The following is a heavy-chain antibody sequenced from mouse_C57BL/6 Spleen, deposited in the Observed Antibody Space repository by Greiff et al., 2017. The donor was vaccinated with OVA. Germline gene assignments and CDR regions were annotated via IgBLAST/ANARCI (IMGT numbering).Heavy chain of an antibody. Sequence: EVQLQQSGPELVKPGASVKISCKASGYTFTDYYMNWVKQSHGKSLEWIGDINPNNGGTSYNQKFKGKATLTVDKSSSTAYMELRSLTSEDSAVYYCARGPPYGNYEGDYWGQGTTLTVSS. D-gene: IGHD2-1*01. V-gene: IGHV1-26*01. CDR2: INPNNGGT. J-gene: IGHJ2*01. CDR1: GYTFTDYY. CDR3: ARGPPYGNYEGDY.